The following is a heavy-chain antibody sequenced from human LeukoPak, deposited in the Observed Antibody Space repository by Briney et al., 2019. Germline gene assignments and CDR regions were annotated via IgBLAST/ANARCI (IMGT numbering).Heavy chain of an antibody. D-gene: IGHD6-19*01. V-gene: IGHV5-51*01. J-gene: IGHJ4*02. CDR1: GYSFTSYW. CDR2: IYPGDSDT. CDR3: ARRDSSGWGSFDY. Sequence: GESLKISCKGSGYSFTSYWIGWVRQTPGKGLEWMGIIYPGDSDTRNSPSFQGQVTISVDKSISTAYLQWSSLKASDTAMYYCARRDSSGWGSFDYWGQGTLVTVSS.